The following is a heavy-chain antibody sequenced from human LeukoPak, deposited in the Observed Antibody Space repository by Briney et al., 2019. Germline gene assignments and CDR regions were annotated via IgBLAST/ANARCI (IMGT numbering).Heavy chain of an antibody. CDR1: GFTFSSYG. V-gene: IGHV3-30*02. CDR3: AKDQAWGFYYYDSCGSIFD. Sequence: GGSLRLSCGASGFTFSSYGMHWVRQAPGKGLEWVAFIRYDGSNKYYADSVKGRFTISRDNSKNTLYLQMNSLRAEDTAVYYCAKDQAWGFYYYDSCGSIFDWGQGTLVTVSS. D-gene: IGHD3-22*01. J-gene: IGHJ4*02. CDR2: IRYDGSNK.